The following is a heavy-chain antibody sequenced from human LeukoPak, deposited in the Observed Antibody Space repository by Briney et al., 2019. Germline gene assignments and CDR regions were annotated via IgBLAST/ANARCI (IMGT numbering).Heavy chain of an antibody. CDR1: GFTFSSYS. D-gene: IGHD4-23*01. J-gene: IGHJ3*02. CDR3: ARDMPTVVTTRAFDI. CDR2: ISSSSSYI. Sequence: PGGSLRLSCAASGFTFSSYSMNWVRQAPGKGLEWVSSISSSSSYIYYADSVKGRFTISRDNAKNSPYLQMNSLRAEDTAVYYCARDMPTVVTTRAFDIWGQGTMVTVSS. V-gene: IGHV3-21*01.